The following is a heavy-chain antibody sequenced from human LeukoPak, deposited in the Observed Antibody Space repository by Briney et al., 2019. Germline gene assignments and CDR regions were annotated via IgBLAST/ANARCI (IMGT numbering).Heavy chain of an antibody. J-gene: IGHJ4*02. CDR1: GGSISSYY. D-gene: IGHD3-10*01. Sequence: SETLSLTCTVSGGSISSYYWSWIRQPAGKGLEWIGRIYTSGSTNYNPSLKSRVTISVDTSKNQFSLKLSSVTAADTAVYYCARNPYYYGSGSYHHYFDYWGQGTLVTVSS. CDR2: IYTSGST. CDR3: ARNPYYYGSGSYHHYFDY. V-gene: IGHV4-4*07.